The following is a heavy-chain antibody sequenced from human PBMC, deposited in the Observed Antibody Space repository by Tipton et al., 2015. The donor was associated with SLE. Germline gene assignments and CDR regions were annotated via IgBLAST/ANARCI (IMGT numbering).Heavy chain of an antibody. CDR3: ARRMITFGGVTPPYAFDI. Sequence: TLSLTCTVSGGSISSYYWSWIRQPPGKGLEWIGYIYYSGGTNYNPSLKSRVTISVDTSKNQFSLKLSSVTAADTAVYYCARRMITFGGVTPPYAFDIWGQGTMATVSS. CDR1: GGSISSYY. V-gene: IGHV4-59*08. D-gene: IGHD3-16*01. CDR2: IYYSGGT. J-gene: IGHJ3*02.